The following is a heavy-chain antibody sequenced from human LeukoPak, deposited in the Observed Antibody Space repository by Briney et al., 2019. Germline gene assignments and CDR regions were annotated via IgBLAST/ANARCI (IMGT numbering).Heavy chain of an antibody. CDR1: GGTFSSYA. D-gene: IGHD6-13*01. CDR3: AKDQQQLGDYYYYYMDV. CDR2: IIPIFGTA. Sequence: ASVKVSRKASGGTFSSYAISWVRQAPGQGLEWMGRIIPIFGTANYAQKFQGRVTITADKSTSTAYMELSSLRSEDTAVYYCAKDQQQLGDYYYYYMDVWGKGTTVTVSS. V-gene: IGHV1-69*06. J-gene: IGHJ6*03.